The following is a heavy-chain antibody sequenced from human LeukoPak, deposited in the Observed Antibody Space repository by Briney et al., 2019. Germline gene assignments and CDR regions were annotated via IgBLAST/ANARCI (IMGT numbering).Heavy chain of an antibody. CDR2: INPNSGDA. Sequence: GAPVKVSCKASKYTFTGYYMHWVPQAPGQGLEWMGWINPNSGDAKYAERFQGRVTMTRDTSTSTAVMELKRLTSDDTAVYYCARGRGCSGGICNNSDYYYYMDVWGKGTTVTVSS. CDR1: KYTFTGYY. CDR3: ARGRGCSGGICNNSDYYYYMDV. V-gene: IGHV1-2*02. J-gene: IGHJ6*03. D-gene: IGHD2-15*01.